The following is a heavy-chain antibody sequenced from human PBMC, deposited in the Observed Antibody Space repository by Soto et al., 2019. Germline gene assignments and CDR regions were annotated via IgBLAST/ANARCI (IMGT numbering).Heavy chain of an antibody. Sequence: GWSLRLSCAASGFTFSYCAMSWVRQSPGKGLEWVSAISAGGDTTYDADSVKGRFAISRDNSKNTLYLQMNSLRAEDAAVYYCAGYLGRSHEGGILDYWGQGALVTASS. CDR2: ISAGGDTT. D-gene: IGHD3-22*01. CDR1: GFTFSYCA. CDR3: AGYLGRSHEGGILDY. V-gene: IGHV3-23*01. J-gene: IGHJ4*02.